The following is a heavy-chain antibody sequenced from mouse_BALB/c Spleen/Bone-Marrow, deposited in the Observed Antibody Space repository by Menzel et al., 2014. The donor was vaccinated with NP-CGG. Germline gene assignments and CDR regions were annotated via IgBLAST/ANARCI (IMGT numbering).Heavy chain of an antibody. Sequence: PGQGLEWIGYINPASGYTDYNQNFKDKTTLTADKSSSTAYIQLSSLTSGDSAVYYCARDPYRENYYSMDYWCQGTSVTVSS. J-gene: IGHJ4*01. V-gene: IGHV1-4*02. CDR2: INPASGYT. CDR3: ARDPYRENYYSMDY. D-gene: IGHD2-10*01.